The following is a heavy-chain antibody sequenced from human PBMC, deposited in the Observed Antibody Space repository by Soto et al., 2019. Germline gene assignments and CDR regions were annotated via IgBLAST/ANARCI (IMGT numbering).Heavy chain of an antibody. CDR1: GVSFSGYY. J-gene: IGHJ4*02. Sequence: PSETLSLPCAVYGVSFSGYYGSWIRQPPGKGLEWIGEINHSGSTNYNPYLKSRVTISVDTSKNQFSLKLSSVTAADTAVYYCARVRRYYDYVWGSYRDYFDYWGQGTLVTVSS. CDR2: INHSGST. V-gene: IGHV4-34*01. D-gene: IGHD3-16*02. CDR3: ARVRRYYDYVWGSYRDYFDY.